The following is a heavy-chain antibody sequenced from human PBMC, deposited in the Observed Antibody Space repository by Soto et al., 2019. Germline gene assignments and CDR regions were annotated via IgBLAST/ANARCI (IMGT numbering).Heavy chain of an antibody. V-gene: IGHV4-34*01. CDR3: ARSSIAARFYYYYYGMDV. CDR2: INHSGST. J-gene: IGHJ6*02. D-gene: IGHD6-6*01. Sequence: PSETLSLTCAFYCGSFSGYYWSWIRQPPGKGLEWIGEINHSGSTNYNPSLKSRVTISVDTSKNQFSLKLSSVTAADTAVYYCARSSIAARFYYYYYGMDVWGQGTTVTVSS. CDR1: CGSFSGYY.